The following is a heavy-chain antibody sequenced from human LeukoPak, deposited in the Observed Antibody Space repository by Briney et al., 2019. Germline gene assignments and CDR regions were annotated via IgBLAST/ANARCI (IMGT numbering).Heavy chain of an antibody. J-gene: IGHJ5*02. Sequence: GSSVKVSCKASGGTFSSYAISWVRQAPGQGLEWMGGIIPIFGTANYAQKFQGRVTITTDESTSTAYMELSSLRSEDTAVYYCARRTMIGNWFDPWGQGTLVTVSS. V-gene: IGHV1-69*05. CDR1: GGTFSSYA. D-gene: IGHD3-22*01. CDR3: ARRTMIGNWFDP. CDR2: IIPIFGTA.